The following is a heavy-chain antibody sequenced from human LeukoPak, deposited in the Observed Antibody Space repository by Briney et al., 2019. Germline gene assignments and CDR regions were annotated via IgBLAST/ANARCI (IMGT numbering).Heavy chain of an antibody. CDR1: GFTFSSYG. CDR3: AKDGGGGHYDFWSGSYVY. CDR2: IRYDGSNK. Sequence: PGGSLRLSCAASGFTFSSYGMHWVRQAPGKGLEWVAFIRYDGSNKYYADSVKGRFTISRANSKNTLYLQMSSLRAEDTAVYYCAKDGGGGHYDFWSGSYVYWGQGTLVTVSS. D-gene: IGHD3-3*01. V-gene: IGHV3-30*02. J-gene: IGHJ4*02.